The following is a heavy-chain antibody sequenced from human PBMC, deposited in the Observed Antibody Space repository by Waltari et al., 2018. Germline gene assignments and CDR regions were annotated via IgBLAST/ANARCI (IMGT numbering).Heavy chain of an antibody. J-gene: IGHJ6*03. Sequence: EVQLLESGGGLVQPGGSLRLSCAASGFTFSSYAMRWVRHAPGKGLEWVSAISGRGGSTYYADSVKGRFTISRDNSKNTLYLQMNSLRAEDTAVYYCAKYGGYCSSTSCYIYYMDVWGKGTTVTISS. V-gene: IGHV3-23*01. CDR1: GFTFSSYA. CDR2: ISGRGGST. D-gene: IGHD2-2*02. CDR3: AKYGGYCSSTSCYIYYMDV.